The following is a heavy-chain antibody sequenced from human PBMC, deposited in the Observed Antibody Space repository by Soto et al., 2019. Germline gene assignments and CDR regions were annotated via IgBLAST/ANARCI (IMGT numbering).Heavy chain of an antibody. Sequence: QVQLVQSGAEVKKPGASVKVSCKASGYNFITYGIGWVRQAPGQGLEWMAWISPYNGHTNYAQKFQGRVTVTTDTSTSTAYMEMRTLRSDDTAVYYCARDRGESTAGWGWFDPWGQGNLVTVSS. CDR2: ISPYNGHT. V-gene: IGHV1-18*01. D-gene: IGHD6-13*01. J-gene: IGHJ5*02. CDR1: GYNFITYG. CDR3: ARDRGESTAGWGWFDP.